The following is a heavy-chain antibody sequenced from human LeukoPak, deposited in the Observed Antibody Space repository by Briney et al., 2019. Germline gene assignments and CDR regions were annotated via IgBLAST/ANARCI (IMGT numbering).Heavy chain of an antibody. CDR1: GGPISSYY. CDR3: ARNHVDWFDP. D-gene: IGHD1-14*01. CDR2: IYYSGST. Sequence: PSETLSLTCTVSGGPISSYYWSWIRQPPGKGLEWIGYIYYSGSTNYNPSPKSRVTISVDTSKNQFSLKLSSVTAADTAVYYCARNHVDWFDPWGQGTLVTVSS. J-gene: IGHJ5*02. V-gene: IGHV4-59*01.